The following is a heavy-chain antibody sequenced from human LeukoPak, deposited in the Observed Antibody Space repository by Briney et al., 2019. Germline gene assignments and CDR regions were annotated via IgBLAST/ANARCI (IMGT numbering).Heavy chain of an antibody. Sequence: ASVKVSCKASGYTFTSYDINWVRQATGQGLEWMGWMNPNSGNTGYAQKFQGRVTMTRNTSISTAYMELSSLRSEDTAVYYCAREKVTFGGAIVRGYYYGMDVWGQGTTVTVSS. CDR1: GYTFTSYD. CDR2: MNPNSGNT. V-gene: IGHV1-8*01. D-gene: IGHD3-16*02. CDR3: AREKVTFGGAIVRGYYYGMDV. J-gene: IGHJ6*02.